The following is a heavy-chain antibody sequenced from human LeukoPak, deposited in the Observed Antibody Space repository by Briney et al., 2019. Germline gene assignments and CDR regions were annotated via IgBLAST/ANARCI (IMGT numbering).Heavy chain of an antibody. D-gene: IGHD4-17*01. J-gene: IGHJ4*02. Sequence: GGSLRLSCAASGFTVSSNYMSWVRQAPGKGLEWVSVIYSGGSTYYADSVKGRFTISRDNAKNSLSLQMNSLRAEDTAVYYCARHRTASDYWGQGTLVTVSS. V-gene: IGHV3-66*04. CDR1: GFTVSSNY. CDR2: IYSGGST. CDR3: ARHRTASDY.